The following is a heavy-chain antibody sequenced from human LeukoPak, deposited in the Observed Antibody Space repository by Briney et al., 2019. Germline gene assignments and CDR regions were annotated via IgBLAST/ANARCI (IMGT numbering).Heavy chain of an antibody. Sequence: SETLSLTCTVSGGSISSSSYYWGWIRQPPGKGLEWIGSIYYSGSTYYNPSLKSRVTISVDTSKNQFSLKLSSVTAADTAVYYCARVSGSYYAVPWYPNYYYYYMDVWGKGTTVTISS. V-gene: IGHV4-39*01. J-gene: IGHJ6*03. CDR1: GGSISSSSYY. CDR2: IYYSGST. CDR3: ARVSGSYYAVPWYPNYYYYYMDV. D-gene: IGHD1-26*01.